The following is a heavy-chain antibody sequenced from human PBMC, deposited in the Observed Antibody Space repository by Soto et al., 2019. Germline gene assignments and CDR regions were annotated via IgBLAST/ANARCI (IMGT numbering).Heavy chain of an antibody. D-gene: IGHD3-16*01. CDR2: IIPIHGIA. J-gene: IGHJ1*01. CDR1: GGTFSSYT. Sequence: SVKVSCKASGGTFSSYTISWVRQAPGQGLEWMGRIIPIHGIADYAQKFQGRVTITTDDSTSTAYMELSSLRSEDTAVYSCAIQDGGVVYCGQGTLVPVSS. CDR3: AIQDGGVVY. V-gene: IGHV1-69*02.